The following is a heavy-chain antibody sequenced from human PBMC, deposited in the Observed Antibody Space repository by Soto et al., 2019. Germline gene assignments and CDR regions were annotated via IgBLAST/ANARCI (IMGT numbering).Heavy chain of an antibody. Sequence: PSETLSLTCTVSGGSISSSSYYWGWIRQPPGKGLEWIGSIYYSGSTYYNPSLKSRVTISVDTSKNQFSLKLSSVTAADTAVYYCARLATYYYDSSGYFDYWGQGTLVTVSS. CDR3: ARLATYYYDSSGYFDY. V-gene: IGHV4-39*01. J-gene: IGHJ4*02. CDR2: IYYSGST. D-gene: IGHD3-22*01. CDR1: GGSISSSSYY.